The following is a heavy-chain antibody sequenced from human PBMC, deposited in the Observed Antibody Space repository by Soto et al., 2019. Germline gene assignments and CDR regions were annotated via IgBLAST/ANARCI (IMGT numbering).Heavy chain of an antibody. CDR2: INHDGYS. J-gene: IGHJ6*02. V-gene: IGHV4-59*08. D-gene: IGHD1-1*01. Sequence: QVQLQQSGPGLVKPSETLSLTCTVSGGSIINYYCSWFRQSPGKGLEWIGYINHDGYSAYNLSLKGRIPMSADTSTTQFSLMLDSVTATDRAVYYCARQGYGPQHGLVDAWGQGTTVIVSS. CDR3: ARQGYGPQHGLVDA. CDR1: GGSIINYY.